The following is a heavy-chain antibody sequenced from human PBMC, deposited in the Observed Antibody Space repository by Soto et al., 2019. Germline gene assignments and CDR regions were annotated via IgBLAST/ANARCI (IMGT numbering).Heavy chain of an antibody. Sequence: EVQLLESGGGLVQPGGSLRLSCAASGFTFSSYGMSWVRQAPGKGVEWGLGISGSGGSTYYADSVKGRFTICTDNSQITLYLQSSGLRAEDTAVYYCAKPRWCSGGSCFFPFAYWGQGNLVTVSS. J-gene: IGHJ4*02. CDR2: ISGSGGST. CDR3: AKPRWCSGGSCFFPFAY. D-gene: IGHD2-15*01. CDR1: GFTFSSYG. V-gene: IGHV3-23*01.